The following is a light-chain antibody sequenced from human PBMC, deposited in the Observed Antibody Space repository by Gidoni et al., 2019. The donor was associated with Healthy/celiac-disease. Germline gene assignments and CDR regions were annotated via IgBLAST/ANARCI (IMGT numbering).Light chain of an antibody. CDR2: WAS. V-gene: IGKV4-1*01. Sequence: DIVMTQSPDSLAVSLGERATINCKSSQSFLYSSNNKNYLAWYQQKPGQPPKLLIYWASTRESGVPDRFSGSGFGTDFTLTISSLQAEDVAVYYCQQYYSTPLTFGGGTKVEIK. CDR1: QSFLYSSNNKNY. CDR3: QQYYSTPLT. J-gene: IGKJ4*01.